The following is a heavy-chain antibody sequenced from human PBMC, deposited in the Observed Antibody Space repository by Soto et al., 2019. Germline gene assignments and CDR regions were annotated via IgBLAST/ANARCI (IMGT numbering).Heavy chain of an antibody. V-gene: IGHV1-18*01. CDR3: AASVTYESRGYLIYYVDY. Sequence: QAHLVQSGAEVKKPGASVRVSCKTSGYTFTNSGITWVRQAPGQGLEWMGWISAKNGNPNYALKLRGRVTMTRDTATTTAYMELRSLRSDDTAVYYCAASVTYESRGYLIYYVDYWGQGPLVTVSS. CDR2: ISAKNGNP. CDR1: GYTFTNSG. D-gene: IGHD3-22*01. J-gene: IGHJ4*02.